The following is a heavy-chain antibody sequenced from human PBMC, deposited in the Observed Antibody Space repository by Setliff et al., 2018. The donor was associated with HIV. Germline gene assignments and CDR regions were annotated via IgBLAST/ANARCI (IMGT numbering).Heavy chain of an antibody. CDR3: ARGGDGYNPGGGTFDH. CDR1: GVSINSGNYY. D-gene: IGHD1-1*01. Sequence: SETLSLTCTVSGVSINSGNYYWGWIRQPAGKRLEWIGRIYSSGNTNYNPSLKSRVTISADTSKNQFSLRLKSVTAAETAVYYCARGGDGYNPGGGTFDHWGQGALVTVSS. J-gene: IGHJ4*02. V-gene: IGHV4-61*02. CDR2: IYSSGNT.